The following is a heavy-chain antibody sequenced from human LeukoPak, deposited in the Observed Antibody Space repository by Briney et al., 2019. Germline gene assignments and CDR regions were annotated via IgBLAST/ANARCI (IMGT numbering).Heavy chain of an antibody. Sequence: GGSQRLSCAASGFTFSSYAMTWVRQAPGKGLEWVSRISGSGAATYYADSVKGRFTISRDNSKSTLYLQMNSLRAEDTAIYYCAKSGSGWYRLDCWGQGVQVTVSS. J-gene: IGHJ4*02. CDR2: ISGSGAAT. V-gene: IGHV3-23*01. D-gene: IGHD6-19*01. CDR3: AKSGSGWYRLDC. CDR1: GFTFSSYA.